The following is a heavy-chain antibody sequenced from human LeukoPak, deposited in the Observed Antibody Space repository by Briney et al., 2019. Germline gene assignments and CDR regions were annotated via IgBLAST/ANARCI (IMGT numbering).Heavy chain of an antibody. Sequence: ASVKVSCKVSGYTLTELSMHWVRQAPGKGLEWMGGFDPEDGETIYAQKFQGRVTMTRDTSISTAYMELSRLRSDDTAVYYCARVSGLEFGIDYWGQGTLVTVSS. V-gene: IGHV1-24*01. CDR2: FDPEDGET. CDR1: GYTLTELS. D-gene: IGHD1-1*01. J-gene: IGHJ4*02. CDR3: ARVSGLEFGIDY.